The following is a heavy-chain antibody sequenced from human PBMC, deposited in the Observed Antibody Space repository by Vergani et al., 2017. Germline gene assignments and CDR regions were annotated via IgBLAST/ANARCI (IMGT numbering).Heavy chain of an antibody. D-gene: IGHD1-7*01. CDR1: GFTFSSYG. V-gene: IGHV3-30*18. J-gene: IGHJ6*03. Sequence: QVQLVESGGGVVQPGRSLRLSCAASGFTFSSYGMHWVRQAPGKGLEWVAVISYDGSNKYYADSVKGRFTISRDNSKNTLYLQMNSLRAEDTAVYYCAKGPYWSYAPSYYMDVWGKGTTVTVSS. CDR3: AKGPYWSYAPSYYMDV. CDR2: ISYDGSNK.